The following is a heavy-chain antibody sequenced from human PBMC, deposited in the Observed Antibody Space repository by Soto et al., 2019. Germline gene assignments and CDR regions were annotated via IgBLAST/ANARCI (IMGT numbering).Heavy chain of an antibody. CDR2: INAGNGDT. D-gene: IGHD6-19*01. V-gene: IGHV1-3*01. CDR3: ARASAVAGNISFDY. J-gene: IGHJ4*01. Sequence: GFSVKVSCKASRYTFTSYGMHWLRQAPLQRLECMGWINAGNGDTKYSQKFQGRITITRDTSASTAYMALSILRSEDSAVYYCARASAVAGNISFDYWGHGTMETDSS. CDR1: RYTFTSYG.